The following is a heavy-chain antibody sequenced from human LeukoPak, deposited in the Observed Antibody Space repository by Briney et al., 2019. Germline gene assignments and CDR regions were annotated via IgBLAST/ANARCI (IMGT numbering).Heavy chain of an antibody. CDR3: ASPSVAMIVVAKNAFDI. CDR2: IMPIFGTA. Sequence: GASVKVSCYASGGSFSSYAISWVRQAPGQGLEWMGGIMPIFGTANYEQKFQGRVTITADTSTSTAYMELSSLRSEDTAVYYCASPSVAMIVVAKNAFDIWGQGTMVTVSS. V-gene: IGHV1-69*06. CDR1: GGSFSSYA. J-gene: IGHJ3*02. D-gene: IGHD3-22*01.